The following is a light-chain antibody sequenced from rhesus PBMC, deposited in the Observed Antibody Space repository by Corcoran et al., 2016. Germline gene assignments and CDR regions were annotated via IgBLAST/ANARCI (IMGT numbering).Light chain of an antibody. J-gene: IGLJ1*01. CDR2: DDT. Sequence: SYELTQSQSVSVSPGPTARTTCGGDNIGNKNGHWYPQKPAQAPVLVIYDDTERPSGIPERFSGFNSGYTATLSISGVQAGDEADYSCQVWDSDSDHYIFGPGTRLTVL. V-gene: IGLV3-36*02. CDR3: QVWDSDSDHYI. CDR1: NIGNKN.